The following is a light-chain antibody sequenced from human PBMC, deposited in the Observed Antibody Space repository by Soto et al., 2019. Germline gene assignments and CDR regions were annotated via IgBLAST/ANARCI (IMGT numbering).Light chain of an antibody. Sequence: EIVLTQSPRTLSLSPRDGATRSCRASQSVSTNYLAWYQQKPGQAPRLVIYGASSRATGIPDRFSGSGSGTDCTLTISRLETEDGAVYYCQQYGSSPLTFGGGTKVDIK. CDR3: QQYGSSPLT. CDR1: QSVSTNY. V-gene: IGKV3-20*01. CDR2: GAS. J-gene: IGKJ4*01.